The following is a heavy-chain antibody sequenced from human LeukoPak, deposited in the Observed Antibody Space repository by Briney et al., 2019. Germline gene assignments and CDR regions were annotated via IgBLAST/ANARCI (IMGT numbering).Heavy chain of an antibody. CDR2: IYHSGST. J-gene: IGHJ6*03. CDR1: GYSISSGHY. Sequence: SETLSLTCAVSGYSISSGHYWGWIRQPPGKGLEWIGSIYHSGSTYYNPSLKSRVTISVDTSKNQFSLKLSSVTAADTAVYYCARLVTYYMDVWGKGTTVTVSS. D-gene: IGHD4-23*01. V-gene: IGHV4-38-2*01. CDR3: ARLVTYYMDV.